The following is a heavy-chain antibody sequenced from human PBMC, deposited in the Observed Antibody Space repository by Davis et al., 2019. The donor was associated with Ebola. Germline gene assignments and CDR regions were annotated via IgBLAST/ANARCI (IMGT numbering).Heavy chain of an antibody. J-gene: IGHJ6*02. D-gene: IGHD3-10*01. Sequence: GGSLRLSCVVSGLTFTPYWMNWVRQAPGKGLEWVANVKQDGSDTYYVDSVKGRFIISRDNTKNSIYLEMNDLRVDDTAVYYCATLPGGRGMDVWGQGTTVTVSS. CDR3: ATLPGGRGMDV. V-gene: IGHV3-7*01. CDR2: VKQDGSDT. CDR1: GLTFTPYW.